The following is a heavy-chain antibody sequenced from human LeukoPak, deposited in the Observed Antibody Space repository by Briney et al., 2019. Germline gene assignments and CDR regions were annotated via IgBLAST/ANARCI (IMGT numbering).Heavy chain of an antibody. D-gene: IGHD2-15*01. CDR2: ISGSGGST. V-gene: IGHV3-23*01. CDR3: AKESPMVVVAPTSWFDP. CDR1: GFTFSSYA. J-gene: IGHJ5*02. Sequence: PGGSLRLSCAASGFTFSSYAMSWVRQAPGKGLEWVSAISGSGGSTYYADSVKGRFTISRDNSKNTLYLQMNSLRAEDTAVYYCAKESPMVVVAPTSWFDPWGQGTLVTVSS.